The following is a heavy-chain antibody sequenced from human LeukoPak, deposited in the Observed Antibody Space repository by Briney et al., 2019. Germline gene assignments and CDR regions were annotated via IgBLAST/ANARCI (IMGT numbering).Heavy chain of an antibody. CDR2: INHSGST. J-gene: IGHJ6*03. CDR1: GGSISSYY. V-gene: IGHV4-34*01. D-gene: IGHD3-3*01. CDR3: ARRARSRVVPGGMDV. Sequence: SETLSLTCTVSGGSISSYYWSWIRQPAGKGLEWIGEINHSGSTNYNPSLKSRVTISVDTSKNQFSLKLSSVTAADTAVYYCARRARSRVVPGGMDVWGKGTTVTVSS.